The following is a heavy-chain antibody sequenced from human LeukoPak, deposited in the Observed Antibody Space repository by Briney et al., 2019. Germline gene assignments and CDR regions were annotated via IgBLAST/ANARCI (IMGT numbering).Heavy chain of an antibody. CDR3: ARQREESYYDYVWGSYRSYFDY. CDR1: GYTFTSYG. J-gene: IGHJ4*02. CDR2: ISAYNGNT. Sequence: ASVKVSCKASGYTFTSYGISWVRQAPGQGLEWMGWISAYNGNTNYAQKLQGRVTMTTDTSTSTAYMEMRSLRSDDTAVYYCARQREESYYDYVWGSYRSYFDYWGQGTLVTVSS. D-gene: IGHD3-16*02. V-gene: IGHV1-18*01.